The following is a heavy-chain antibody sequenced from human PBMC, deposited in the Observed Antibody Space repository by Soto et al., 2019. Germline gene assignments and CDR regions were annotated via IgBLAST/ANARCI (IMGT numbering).Heavy chain of an antibody. CDR3: ARDSYDSSGYYFDY. V-gene: IGHV3-33*01. CDR2: IWYDGSNK. D-gene: IGHD3-22*01. J-gene: IGHJ4*02. CDR1: GFTFSSYG. Sequence: QVQLVESGGGVGQPGRSLRLSCAASGFTFSSYGMHWVRQAPGKGLEWVAVIWYDGSNKYYADSVKGRFTISRDNSKNTLYLQMNSLRAEDTAVYYCARDSYDSSGYYFDYWGQGTLVTVSS.